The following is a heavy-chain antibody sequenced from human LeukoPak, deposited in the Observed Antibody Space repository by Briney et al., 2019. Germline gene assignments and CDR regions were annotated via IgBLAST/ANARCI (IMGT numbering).Heavy chain of an antibody. V-gene: IGHV4-39*07. Sequence: SETLSLTCTVSGGSISSYYWGWIRQPPGKGLEWIGSIYYSGSTYYNPSLKSRVTISVDTSKNQFSLKLSSVTAADTAVYYCARDSYDILTGYYPFDYWGQGTLVTVSS. CDR2: IYYSGST. CDR1: GGSISSYY. CDR3: ARDSYDILTGYYPFDY. D-gene: IGHD3-9*01. J-gene: IGHJ4*02.